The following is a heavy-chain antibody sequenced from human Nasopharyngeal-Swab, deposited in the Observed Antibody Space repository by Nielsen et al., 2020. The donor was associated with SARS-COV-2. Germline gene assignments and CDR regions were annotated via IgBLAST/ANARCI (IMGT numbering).Heavy chain of an antibody. D-gene: IGHD2-15*01. CDR3: ARAGESHVVVVAATTPSFDY. CDR1: GGSFNGYY. Sequence: SETLSLTCDVYGGSFNGYYWSWIRQPPGKGLEWIGEINHSGSTNYNPSLKSRVTISVATSKNQFSLKMSSVTAADTAVYYCARAGESHVVVVAATTPSFDYWGQGTLVTVSS. J-gene: IGHJ4*02. CDR2: INHSGST. V-gene: IGHV4-34*01.